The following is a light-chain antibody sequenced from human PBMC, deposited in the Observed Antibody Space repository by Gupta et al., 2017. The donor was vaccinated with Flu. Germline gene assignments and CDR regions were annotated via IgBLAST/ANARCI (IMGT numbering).Light chain of an antibody. Sequence: QSALPQPASVSGSPVQSITISCTGTNSDVGAYNLFSWYQIHPGKAPLLMIYEGSQRPSGVSNRFSGFKSDNTASLTISGLQAEDEAHYYCCSYAGKRTWVFGGGTKVTVL. J-gene: IGLJ3*02. V-gene: IGLV2-23*01. CDR1: NSDVGAYNL. CDR3: CSYAGKRTWV. CDR2: EGS.